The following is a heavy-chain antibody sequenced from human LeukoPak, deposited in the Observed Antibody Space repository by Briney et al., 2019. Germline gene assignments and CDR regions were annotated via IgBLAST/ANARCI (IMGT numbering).Heavy chain of an antibody. CDR1: GGTCSSYA. Sequence: WASVKVSCKASGGTCSSYAISWVRQATGHGLELMGRIIPIFGTANYAQKFQGRVTITTDESTSTAYMELSSLRSEDTAVYYCARERSSSDFDYWGQGTLVTVSS. V-gene: IGHV1-69*05. CDR3: ARERSSSDFDY. CDR2: IIPIFGTA. D-gene: IGHD6-13*01. J-gene: IGHJ4*02.